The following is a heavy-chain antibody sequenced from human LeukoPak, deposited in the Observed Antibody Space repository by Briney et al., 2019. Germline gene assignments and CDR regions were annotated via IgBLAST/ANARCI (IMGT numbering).Heavy chain of an antibody. J-gene: IGHJ5*02. Sequence: GGSLGLSCAASGFTFSAYWMSWVRQAPGKGLEWVANIKQDGSERKYVDSAKGRFTISRDNAENSLYLQMNSLRVEDTAMYYCARDLDSSSWWNWFDPWGQGTLVTVSS. CDR2: IKQDGSER. D-gene: IGHD6-13*01. CDR3: ARDLDSSSWWNWFDP. CDR1: GFTFSAYW. V-gene: IGHV3-7*01.